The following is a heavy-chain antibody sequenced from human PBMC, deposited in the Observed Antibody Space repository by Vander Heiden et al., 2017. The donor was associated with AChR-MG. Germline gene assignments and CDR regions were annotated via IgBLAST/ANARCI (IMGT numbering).Heavy chain of an antibody. CDR2: ISYDGSNK. CDR1: GFTISSYA. V-gene: IGHV3-30-3*01. Sequence: LLVSGGGAASPGWSLRPSRAASGFTISSYALHWGRQAPGKGLEWVAVISYDGSNKYYADSVKGRFTISRDNSKNTLYLQMNSLGAEDTAVYYCARDLTGVVVTAIFDYWGQGTLVTVSS. D-gene: IGHD2-21*02. CDR3: ARDLTGVVVTAIFDY. J-gene: IGHJ4*02.